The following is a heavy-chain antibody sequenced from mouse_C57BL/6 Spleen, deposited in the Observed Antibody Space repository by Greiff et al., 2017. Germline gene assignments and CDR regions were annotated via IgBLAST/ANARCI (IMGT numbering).Heavy chain of an antibody. CDR2: INPNNGGT. D-gene: IGHD2-4*01. CDR3: ARSEPYDYDESRGYAMDY. CDR1: GYTFTDYN. J-gene: IGHJ4*01. V-gene: IGHV1-18*01. Sequence: EVQLQQSGPELVKPGASVKIPCKASGYTFTDYNMDWVKQSHGKSLEWIGDINPNNGGTIYNQKFKGKATLTVDKSSSTAYMELRSLTSEDTAVYYCARSEPYDYDESRGYAMDYWGQGTSVTVSS.